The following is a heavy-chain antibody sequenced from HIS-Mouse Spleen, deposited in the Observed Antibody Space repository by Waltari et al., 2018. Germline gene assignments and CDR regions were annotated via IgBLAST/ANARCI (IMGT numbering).Heavy chain of an antibody. V-gene: IGHV5-51*03. J-gene: IGHJ3*02. CDR1: GYSFTSYW. D-gene: IGHD7-27*01. CDR2: TYPRSPAT. Sequence: EVQLVQSGAEVKKPGESLKISCKGSGYSFTSYWIGWVRQMPGKGLGGMGITYPRSPATGYSPSFQGQVTISADKSISTAYLQWSSLKASDTAMYYCARGGLGRLDAFDIWGQGTMVTVSS. CDR3: ARGGLGRLDAFDI.